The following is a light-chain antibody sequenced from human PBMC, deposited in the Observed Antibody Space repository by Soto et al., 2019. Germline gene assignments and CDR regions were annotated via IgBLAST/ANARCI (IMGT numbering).Light chain of an antibody. J-gene: IGKJ1*01. CDR1: QSISSW. CDR3: HPHNSYPQP. Sequence: DIQMTQAPSTLSASVGDRVTITCRASQSISSWLALYQQKPGKAPKLLIYDASSLESGVPSRFTRSGSGTEFTLTISSLQPDDFDTYDCHPHNSYPQPFDQGTTVDIK. CDR2: DAS. V-gene: IGKV1-5*01.